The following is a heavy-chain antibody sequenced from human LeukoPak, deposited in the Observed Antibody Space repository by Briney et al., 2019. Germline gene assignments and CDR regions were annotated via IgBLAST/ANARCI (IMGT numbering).Heavy chain of an antibody. Sequence: ASVKVFCKASGYTFTSXXMHWVRQAPGQGXEXXXXXNPSGGSTSYAQKFQGRVTMTRDTSTSTVYMELSSLRSEDTAVYYCVVSTAMVRYYYGMDVWGQGTTVTVSS. CDR1: GYTFTSXX. D-gene: IGHD5-18*01. V-gene: IGHV1-46*01. CDR2: XNPSGGST. CDR3: VVSTAMVRYYYGMDV. J-gene: IGHJ6*02.